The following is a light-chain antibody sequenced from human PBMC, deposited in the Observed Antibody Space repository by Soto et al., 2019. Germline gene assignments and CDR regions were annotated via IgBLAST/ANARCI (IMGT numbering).Light chain of an antibody. V-gene: IGKV1-9*01. J-gene: IGKJ4*01. CDR3: QQLNSYPS. Sequence: DIQVTQSPSFLSASVGDRVTITCRASQGISSYLAWYQQKPGKAPKLLIYATSTLQSGVPSRFSGSGSGTEFSLTISSLQPEEFATYYCQQLNSYPSFGGGTRWIS. CDR1: QGISSY. CDR2: ATS.